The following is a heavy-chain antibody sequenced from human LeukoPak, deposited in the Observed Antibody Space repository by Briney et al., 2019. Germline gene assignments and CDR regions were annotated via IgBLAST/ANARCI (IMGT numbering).Heavy chain of an antibody. CDR3: ARLGYFHCFDS. V-gene: IGHV3-7*01. D-gene: IGHD2/OR15-2a*01. Sequence: GGSLRLSCAASGFSFSTYWINWVRQAPGKGLEWVANIKQDGSEKYYVDSVKGRFTISRDNAKNSLYLQMNNLRAEDTAVYYCARLGYFHCFDSWGQGTLVTVSS. CDR1: GFSFSTYW. J-gene: IGHJ5*01. CDR2: IKQDGSEK.